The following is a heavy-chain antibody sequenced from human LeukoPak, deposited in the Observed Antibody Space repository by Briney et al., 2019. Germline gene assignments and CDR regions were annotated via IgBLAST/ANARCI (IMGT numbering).Heavy chain of an antibody. V-gene: IGHV3-7*01. Sequence: PGGSLRLSCAASGFTFSSYWMSWVRQAPGKGLEWVANIKQDGSEKYYVDSVKGRFTISRDNAKNSLFLQMNSLRAEDTAVYYCAREDDYYNLAYWGQGTLVTVSS. CDR3: AREDDYYNLAY. CDR1: GFTFSSYW. D-gene: IGHD3-10*01. J-gene: IGHJ4*02. CDR2: IKQDGSEK.